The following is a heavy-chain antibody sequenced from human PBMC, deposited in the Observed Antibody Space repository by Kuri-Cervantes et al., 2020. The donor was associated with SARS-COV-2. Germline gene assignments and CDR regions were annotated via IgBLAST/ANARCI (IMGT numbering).Heavy chain of an antibody. CDR3: ARAGYSTGWFPDWYFDL. Sequence: ETLSLTCAASGFTVSTNYMSWVRQAPGKGLEWVSIIYSGGTTYYADSVKGRFTISRDNSKNTVNLQMNSLRGEDTALYYYARAGYSTGWFPDWYFDLWGRGTLVTVSS. D-gene: IGHD6-19*01. V-gene: IGHV3-53*01. CDR1: GFTVSTNY. CDR2: IYSGGTT. J-gene: IGHJ2*01.